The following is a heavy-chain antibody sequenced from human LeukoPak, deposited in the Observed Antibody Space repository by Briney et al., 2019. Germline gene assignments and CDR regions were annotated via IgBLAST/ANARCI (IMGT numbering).Heavy chain of an antibody. CDR2: IWFDGSNK. CDR3: ARVYDISAYYFHAFDI. Sequence: GRSLRLSCAASGFTFSSYGMHWVRQAPGKGLEWVAIIWFDGSNKYYADSVKGRFTISRDNSQNTLYLQMNSLRAEDTAVYYCARVYDISAYYFHAFDIWGQGTMATVSS. J-gene: IGHJ3*02. CDR1: GFTFSSYG. V-gene: IGHV3-33*01. D-gene: IGHD3-22*01.